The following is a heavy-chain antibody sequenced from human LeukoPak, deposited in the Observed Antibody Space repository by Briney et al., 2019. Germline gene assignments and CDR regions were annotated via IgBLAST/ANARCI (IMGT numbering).Heavy chain of an antibody. CDR3: ARTGDGSGSSSTYYFDY. CDR2: IYTSGST. CDR1: GGSLSSGSYY. J-gene: IGHJ4*02. Sequence: SQTLSHTCTVSGGSLSSGSYYWSWIRQPAGSGRELIGRIYTSGSTNYNPSLKSRVTISVDTSKNQFSLKQTTVTAADTAVYYCARTGDGSGSSSTYYFDYWGQGTLVTVSS. V-gene: IGHV4-61*02. D-gene: IGHD3-10*01.